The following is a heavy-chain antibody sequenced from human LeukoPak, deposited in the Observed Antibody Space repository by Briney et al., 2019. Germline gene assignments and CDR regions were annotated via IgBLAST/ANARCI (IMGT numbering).Heavy chain of an antibody. CDR3: ARGGLEYYTQGRLDF. CDR1: GYSFTTYG. Sequence: ASVRVSCKASGYSFTTYGINWVRQAPGQGLEWMGWITGYNGKTQYAHNFEGRVTMTTDTSTTTAYMELRSLRSDDTAVYYCARGGLEYYTQGRLDFWGQGTLVTVS. J-gene: IGHJ4*02. V-gene: IGHV1-18*01. D-gene: IGHD3-3*01. CDR2: ITGYNGKT.